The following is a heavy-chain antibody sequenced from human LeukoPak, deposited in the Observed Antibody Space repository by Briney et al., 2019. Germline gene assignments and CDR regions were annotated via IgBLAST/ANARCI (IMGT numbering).Heavy chain of an antibody. D-gene: IGHD2-2*01. CDR1: GFTFSSYS. CDR2: INKDGSEK. CDR3: ARDFKYAFHQ. J-gene: IGHJ4*02. V-gene: IGHV3-7*01. Sequence: GGSLRLSCAASGFTFSSYSMSWVRQAPGKGLEWVANINKDGSEKYYVDSVKGRFTISRDNAKNTLYLQMNSLRGEKTAVYYCARDFKYAFHQWGQGTVDRVSS.